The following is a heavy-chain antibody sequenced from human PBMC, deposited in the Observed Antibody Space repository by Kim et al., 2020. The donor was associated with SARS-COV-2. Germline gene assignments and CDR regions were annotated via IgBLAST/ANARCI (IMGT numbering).Heavy chain of an antibody. CDR2: ISGSGGST. CDR1: GFTFSSYA. V-gene: IGHV3-23*01. Sequence: GGSLRLSCAASGFTFSSYAMSWVRQAPGKGLEWVSAISGSGGSTYYADSVKGRFTISRDNSKNTLYLQMNSLRAEDTAVYYCAKWRYCGGDCYRYFDLWGRGTLVTVSS. CDR3: AKWRYCGGDCYRYFDL. D-gene: IGHD2-21*02. J-gene: IGHJ2*01.